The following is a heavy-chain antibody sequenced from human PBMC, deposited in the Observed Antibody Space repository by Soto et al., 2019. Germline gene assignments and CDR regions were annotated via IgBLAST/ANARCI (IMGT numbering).Heavy chain of an antibody. CDR3: ERDWNNYDNTGPGDY. V-gene: IGHV1-3*01. CDR1: GYTFTSYP. D-gene: IGHD3-22*01. Sequence: ASVKVSCKASGYTFTSYPMHWVRQAPGQRLEWMGWINAGNGDTKYSQKFQGRVTITRDTSASTAYMELSSLRSEDTAVYYCERDWNNYDNTGPGDYWGQGTLVTVYS. CDR2: INAGNGDT. J-gene: IGHJ4*02.